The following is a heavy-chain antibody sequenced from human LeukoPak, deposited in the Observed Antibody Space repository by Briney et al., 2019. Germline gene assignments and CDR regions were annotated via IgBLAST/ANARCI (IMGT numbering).Heavy chain of an antibody. CDR2: IKEDGSET. D-gene: IGHD6-13*01. Sequence: GGSLRLSCAASGSSFRAYWMTWVRQAPGTGLEWVAIIKEDGSETYSMDSVKGRFTISRDNAKNSLYLQMNSLRGDDTAVYYCARVIWRQLAPFDYWGQGALVTVSS. J-gene: IGHJ4*02. CDR3: ARVIWRQLAPFDY. CDR1: GSSFRAYW. V-gene: IGHV3-7*03.